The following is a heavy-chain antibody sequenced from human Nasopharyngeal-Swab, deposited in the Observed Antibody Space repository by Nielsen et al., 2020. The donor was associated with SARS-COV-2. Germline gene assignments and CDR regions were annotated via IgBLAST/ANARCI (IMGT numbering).Heavy chain of an antibody. D-gene: IGHD3-16*02. Sequence: GESLKISCAASGFTFSSYSMNWVRQAPGKGLEWVSSISSSSSYIYYADSVKGRFTISRDNAKNSLYLQMNSLRAEDTAVYYCARDHGSRLGELSLPYFFDYWGQGTLVTVSS. CDR1: GFTFSSYS. CDR3: ARDHGSRLGELSLPYFFDY. J-gene: IGHJ4*02. CDR2: ISSSSSYI. V-gene: IGHV3-21*01.